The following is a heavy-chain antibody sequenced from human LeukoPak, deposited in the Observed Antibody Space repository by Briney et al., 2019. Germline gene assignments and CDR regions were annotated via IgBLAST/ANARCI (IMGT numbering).Heavy chain of an antibody. D-gene: IGHD4-23*01. CDR2: FDPQDGET. CDR1: GYTLTELS. Sequence: ASVKVSCKVSGYTLTELSMHWVRQAPGKGLECMGGFDPQDGETIYAQTFQGRVTMTEDTSTDTAYLELSSLRSEDTAVYYCATPANYGGNSFDYWGQGTLVTVSS. CDR3: ATPANYGGNSFDY. V-gene: IGHV1-24*01. J-gene: IGHJ4*02.